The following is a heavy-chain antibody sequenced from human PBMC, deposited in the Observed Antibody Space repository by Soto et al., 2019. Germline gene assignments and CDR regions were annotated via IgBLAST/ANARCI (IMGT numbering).Heavy chain of an antibody. V-gene: IGHV3-23*01. J-gene: IGHJ4*02. CDR2: ISGSGGST. D-gene: IGHD2-15*01. CDR1: GFTFSSYA. Sequence: EVQLLESGGGLVQPGGSLRLTCAASGFTFSSYAMSWVRQAPGKGLEWVSAISGSGGSTYYADSVKGRFTISRVNSKNTLYLQMNSLRAEDTAVYYCAGELVVVVAATPIDYWSQGTLVTVSS. CDR3: AGELVVVVAATPIDY.